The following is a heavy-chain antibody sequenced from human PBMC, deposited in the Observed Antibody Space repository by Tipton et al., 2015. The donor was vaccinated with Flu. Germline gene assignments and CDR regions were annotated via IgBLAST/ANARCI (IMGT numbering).Heavy chain of an antibody. D-gene: IGHD6-13*01. J-gene: IGHJ4*02. Sequence: SLRLSCAASGFTFSSYWMSWVRQAPGKGLEWVANINQDGSQKYYVDSVKGRFTISRDNAKNSLFLQMNSLRAEDTAVYYCARAIAAASSYWGQGTLVTVSS. CDR2: INQDGSQK. CDR3: ARAIAAASSY. V-gene: IGHV3-7*03. CDR1: GFTFSSYW.